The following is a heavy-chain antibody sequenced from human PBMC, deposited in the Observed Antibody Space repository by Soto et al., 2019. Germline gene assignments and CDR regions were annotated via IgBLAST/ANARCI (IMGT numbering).Heavy chain of an antibody. J-gene: IGHJ4*02. Sequence: GGTMTLSCVASGFNFRHYNMNWLRQATGKGLAWVSHSSGSSVSIHYADSVKGRFTISRDNAKNSVYLQMDSLSVEVTAVYYCAREGALKPFSCWGQGALVTVSS. CDR2: SSGSSVSI. CDR3: AREGALKPFSC. V-gene: IGHV3-21*01. CDR1: GFNFRHYN.